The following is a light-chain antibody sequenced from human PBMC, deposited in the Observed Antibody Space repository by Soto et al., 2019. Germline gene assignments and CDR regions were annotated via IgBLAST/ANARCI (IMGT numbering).Light chain of an antibody. V-gene: IGKV1-39*01. CDR1: QRISTY. Sequence: DIQMTQSPSSLSASVGDRVTITCRASQRISTYLNWYQQKPGKAPNLLIYAAFSLQSGVPSRFSGSGSGTEFTLTISSLQPEDFASYFCLQVYSFPRTFGLGTKVEI. CDR3: LQVYSFPRT. CDR2: AAF. J-gene: IGKJ1*01.